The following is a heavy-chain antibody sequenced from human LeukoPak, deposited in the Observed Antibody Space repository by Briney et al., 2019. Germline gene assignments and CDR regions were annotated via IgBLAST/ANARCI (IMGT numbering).Heavy chain of an antibody. V-gene: IGHV3-7*01. CDR1: GFIFNKYW. Sequence: GGSQRLSCAASGFIFNKYWMSWVRQTPGKGLEWVANIKQDGSEKYYADPVKGRFTISRDNAQNSVYLQTNSVRAEDTAVYYCARIGYSSSCFDYWGQGTPVTVSS. J-gene: IGHJ4*02. CDR3: ARIGYSSSCFDY. D-gene: IGHD6-13*01. CDR2: IKQDGSEK.